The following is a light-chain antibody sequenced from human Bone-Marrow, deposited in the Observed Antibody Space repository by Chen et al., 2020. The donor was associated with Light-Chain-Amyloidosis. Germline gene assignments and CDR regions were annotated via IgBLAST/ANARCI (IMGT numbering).Light chain of an antibody. J-gene: IGLJ3*02. CDR1: SGSNATNA. V-gene: IGLV6-57*01. CDR2: EDD. Sequence: NFMLNQPHSVSASPGKTVIISCTRSSGSNATNAVPWYQQRPGSSPTTVIYEDDQTPSRVPDCLLGSICMSPNSASLSISGLKTEGEPNYYWQSYQGTRLGMFGGGTKLTVL. CDR3: QSYQGTRLGM.